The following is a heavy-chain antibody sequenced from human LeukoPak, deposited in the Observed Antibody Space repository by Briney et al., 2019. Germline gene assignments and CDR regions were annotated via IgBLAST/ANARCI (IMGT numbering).Heavy chain of an antibody. D-gene: IGHD2-15*01. CDR2: INCNSAGT. J-gene: IGHJ3*02. V-gene: IGHV1-2*06. CDR3: AVQTMVANTQGDAFDI. CDR1: GYTFTAYY. Sequence: ASVKVSCKASGYTFTAYYIHWARQAPGQGLEWVGRINCNSAGTNYAQKFRGRVTMTRDTSISTVYMELSSLRSDDTAVYYCAVQTMVANTQGDAFDIWGQGTTVIVSS.